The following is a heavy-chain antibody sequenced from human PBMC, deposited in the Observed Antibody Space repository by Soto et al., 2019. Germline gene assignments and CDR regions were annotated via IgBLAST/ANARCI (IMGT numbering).Heavy chain of an antibody. V-gene: IGHV3-33*01. J-gene: IGHJ6*02. CDR3: ARVVDYGSGSYYTELDYYYYGMDV. Sequence: GGSLRLSCAASGFTFSSYGMHWVRQAPGKGLEWVAVIWYDGSNKYYADSVKGRFTISRDNSKNTLYLQMNSLRAGDTAGYYCARVVDYGSGSYYTELDYYYYGMDVWGQGTTVTVSS. CDR2: IWYDGSNK. CDR1: GFTFSSYG. D-gene: IGHD3-10*01.